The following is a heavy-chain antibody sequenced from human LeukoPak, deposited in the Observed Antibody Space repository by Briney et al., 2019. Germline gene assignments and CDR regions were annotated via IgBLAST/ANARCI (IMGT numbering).Heavy chain of an antibody. CDR3: ARTSYERVLDY. D-gene: IGHD5-12*01. CDR1: GFTFSSYW. V-gene: IGHV3-74*01. CDR2: INSDGSST. Sequence: PGGSLRLSCAASGFTFSSYWMHWVRQAPGKGLVWVSRINSDGSSTSYADSVKGRFTISRDNSKNTLYLQMNSLRAEDTVVYYCARTSYERVLDYWGQGTLVTVSS. J-gene: IGHJ4*02.